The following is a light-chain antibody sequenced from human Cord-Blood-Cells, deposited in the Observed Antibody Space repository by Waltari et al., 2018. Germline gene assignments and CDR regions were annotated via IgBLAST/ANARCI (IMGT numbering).Light chain of an antibody. CDR3: CSYAGSYTVV. Sequence: QSALTQPRSVSGSPGQSVTISCTCTSSDVGGYNYVPGYQQHPGKAPKLMIYDVSKRPAGVPDRFSGSKSGNTASLTISGLQAEDEADYYCCSYAGSYTVVFGGGTKLTVL. CDR1: SSDVGGYNY. J-gene: IGLJ2*01. V-gene: IGLV2-11*01. CDR2: DVS.